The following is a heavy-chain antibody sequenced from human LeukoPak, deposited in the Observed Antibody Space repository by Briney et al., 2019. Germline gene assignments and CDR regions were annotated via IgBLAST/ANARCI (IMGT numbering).Heavy chain of an antibody. CDR1: GGSITTYS. CDR3: ATTRGYSTKDAFDI. J-gene: IGHJ3*02. CDR2: MYHSGTS. Sequence: SDTLSLTCSVSGGSITTYSFNWIRQSPGKGLEWIGYMYHSGTSDYNPSLQSRVTISVGESNNKVSRILKSVATADTAVYYCATTRGYSTKDAFDIWGQGTQVTVSS. V-gene: IGHV4-59*07. D-gene: IGHD5-18*01.